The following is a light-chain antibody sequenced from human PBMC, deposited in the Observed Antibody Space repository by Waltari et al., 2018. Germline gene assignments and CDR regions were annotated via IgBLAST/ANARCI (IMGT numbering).Light chain of an antibody. CDR3: SSYMDTTALEL. Sequence: QSALTQPASVSGSPGQSITISCTGTSSDIGSYNYVSWYQQHPGQAPKLIIFDVTNRPAGVLTRFSGSKAGNTASLIISGRQGEDESDYYCSSYMDTTALELFGGGTSLTVL. CDR1: SSDIGSYNY. V-gene: IGLV2-14*03. J-gene: IGLJ2*01. CDR2: DVT.